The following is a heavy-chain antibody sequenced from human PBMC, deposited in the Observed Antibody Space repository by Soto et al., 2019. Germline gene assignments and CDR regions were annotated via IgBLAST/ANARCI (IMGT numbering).Heavy chain of an antibody. V-gene: IGHV4-4*07. Sequence: LSLTFTVSFGSISVYYWSWIRQPAGKGLEWIGRIYTSGSTSYNPSLKSRVTMSVDTSKNQFSLKLSSVTAADTAVYYCARACSSNSCYDVFDYWGQGTLVTVSS. D-gene: IGHD2-2*01. CDR3: ARACSSNSCYDVFDY. CDR1: FGSISVYY. J-gene: IGHJ4*02. CDR2: IYTSGST.